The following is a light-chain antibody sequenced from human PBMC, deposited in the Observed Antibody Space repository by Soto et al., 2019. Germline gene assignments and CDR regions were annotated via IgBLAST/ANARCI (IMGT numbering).Light chain of an antibody. CDR1: ISNIGAGYD. CDR3: QSYDGTLSGWV. CDR2: GDI. J-gene: IGLJ3*02. Sequence: QSVLTQPPSVSGAPGQRVTISCTGSISNIGAGYDVHWFQQLPGTAPKLLIYGDINRPSGVPDRFSGSKSGTSASLAITGLQAEDEADYYCQSYDGTLSGWVFGGGTQLTVL. V-gene: IGLV1-40*01.